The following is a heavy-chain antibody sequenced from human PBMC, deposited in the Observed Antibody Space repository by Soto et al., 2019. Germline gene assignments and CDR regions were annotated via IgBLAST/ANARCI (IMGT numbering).Heavy chain of an antibody. D-gene: IGHD6-13*01. CDR2: IYYSGST. CDR1: GGSISSYY. CDR3: ARWGGVGLVTFDP. V-gene: IGHV4-59*01. Sequence: PSETLSLTCTVSGGSISSYYWSWIRQPPGKGLEWIGYIYYSGSTNYNPSLKSRVTISVDTSKNQFSLKLSSVTAADTAVYYCARWGGVGLVTFDPWGQGTLVTVSS. J-gene: IGHJ5*02.